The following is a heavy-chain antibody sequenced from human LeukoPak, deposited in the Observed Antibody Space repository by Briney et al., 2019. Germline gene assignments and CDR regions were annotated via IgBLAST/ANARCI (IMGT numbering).Heavy chain of an antibody. D-gene: IGHD3-3*01. V-gene: IGHV3-23*01. CDR3: AMGATSWSGYSFPKIFQH. CDR2: ISGSGSSI. Sequence: GGSLRLSCAASGFTFSNYAVNWIRKAPGKGLKWVSVISGSGSSIYYTDSVKGRFTISRDNSKNTLYLQMNSLRAEDTAVYYCAMGATSWSGYSFPKIFQHWGRGILVTVSS. J-gene: IGHJ1*01. CDR1: GFTFSNYA.